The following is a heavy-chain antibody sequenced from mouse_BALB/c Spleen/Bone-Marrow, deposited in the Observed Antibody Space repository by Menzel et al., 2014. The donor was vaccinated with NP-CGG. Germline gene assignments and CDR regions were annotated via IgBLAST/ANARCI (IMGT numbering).Heavy chain of an antibody. D-gene: IGHD2-2*01. Sequence: EVMLVESGGGLVQPGGSRKLSCAASGFTFSSFGVHWVRQAPEKGLEWVAYISSGSSTIYYADTVKGRFTISRDNPKNALFLQMTSLRSEETAMYYCARGRYGYDYWGQGTTLTVSS. J-gene: IGHJ2*01. CDR1: GFTFSSFG. CDR3: ARGRYGYDY. V-gene: IGHV5-17*02. CDR2: ISSGSSTI.